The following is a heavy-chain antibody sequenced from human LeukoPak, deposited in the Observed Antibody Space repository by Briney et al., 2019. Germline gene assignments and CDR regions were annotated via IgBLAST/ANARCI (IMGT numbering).Heavy chain of an antibody. CDR3: ARDRAAAIQLRSGMDV. V-gene: IGHV3-11*01. CDR1: GFTFSDYY. CDR2: ISSSGSTI. D-gene: IGHD5-18*01. J-gene: IGHJ6*02. Sequence: PGGSLRLSCAASGFTFSDYYMSWIRQAPGKGLEWVSYISSSGSTIYYADSVKGRFTISRDNAKNSLYLQMNSLRAEDTAVYYCARDRAAAIQLRSGMDVWGQGTTVTVSS.